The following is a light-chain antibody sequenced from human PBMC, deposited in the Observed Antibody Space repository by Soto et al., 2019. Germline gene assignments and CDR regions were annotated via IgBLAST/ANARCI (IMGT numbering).Light chain of an antibody. CDR3: QSYDSSTVV. CDR1: SGSIASNY. J-gene: IGLJ2*01. CDR2: EDN. Sequence: NFMLTQPHSVSASPGKTVTISCTRSSGSIASNYVQWYQQRPGSSPTTVIYEDNQRPSGVPDRFSGSIDISSNSASLTISGLKTEDEADYYCQSYDSSTVVFGGGTKVTVL. V-gene: IGLV6-57*01.